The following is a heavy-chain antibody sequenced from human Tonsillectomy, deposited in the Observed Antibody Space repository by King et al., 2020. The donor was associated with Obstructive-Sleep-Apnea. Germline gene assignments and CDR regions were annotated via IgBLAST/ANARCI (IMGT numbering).Heavy chain of an antibody. D-gene: IGHD3-9*01. CDR1: GFTFGDYA. V-gene: IGHV3-49*03. CDR3: TRWSPYYDILTGYSYGMDV. Sequence: VQLVESGGGLVQPGRSLRHSCTASGFTFGDYAMSWFRQAPGKGLEWVGFIRSKAYGGTPEYAASVKGRFTISRDDSKSIAYLQMNSLKTEDTAVYYCTRWSPYYDILTGYSYGMDVWGQGTTVTVSS. J-gene: IGHJ6*02. CDR2: IRSKAYGGTP.